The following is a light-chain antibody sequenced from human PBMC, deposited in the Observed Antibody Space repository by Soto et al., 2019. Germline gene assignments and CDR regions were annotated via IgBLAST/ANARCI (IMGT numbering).Light chain of an antibody. V-gene: IGKV3D-15*01. J-gene: IGKJ4*01. CDR3: QRYNNWPLT. Sequence: EIVMTQSPATLSVSPGERATLSCRASQSVFSSLAWYQQRPGQAPRLLIFDASTRATGIPDRFTGSGSGTDFTLTISTLEPEDFAVYYCQRYNNWPLTFGGGTKVDI. CDR2: DAS. CDR1: QSVFSS.